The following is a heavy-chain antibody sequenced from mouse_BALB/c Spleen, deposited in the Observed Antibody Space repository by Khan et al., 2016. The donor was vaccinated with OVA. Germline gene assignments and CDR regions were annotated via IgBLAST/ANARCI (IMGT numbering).Heavy chain of an antibody. CDR3: ARPSTTKYDYVMDF. Sequence: EVQLVESGGDLVQPGGSLKLSCAASGFTFSSFTMSWVCLTPVKRLEWVAFITKGGGNTYYPDTVKGRFTVFRDNAKNNQYLQMNNLKSEDTAMYYCARPSTTKYDYVMDFWGAGTSVTVSS. V-gene: IGHV5-12-2*01. CDR1: GFTFSSFT. CDR2: ITKGGGNT. D-gene: IGHD1-1*01. J-gene: IGHJ4*01.